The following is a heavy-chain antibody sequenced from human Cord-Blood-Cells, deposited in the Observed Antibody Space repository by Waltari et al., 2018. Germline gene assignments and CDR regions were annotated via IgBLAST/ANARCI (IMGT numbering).Heavy chain of an antibody. V-gene: IGHV4-39*01. CDR1: GGSISSSSYY. CDR3: ATRLITGTDY. J-gene: IGHJ4*02. Sequence: QLQLQESGPGLVKPSETLSLTCTVSGGSISSSSYYWGWIRQPPGKGLEWIGSIYYSGSTYSNPSLKSRVTISVDTSKNQFSMKLSSVTAADTAVYYCATRLITGTDYWGQGTLVTVSS. CDR2: IYYSGST. D-gene: IGHD1-20*01.